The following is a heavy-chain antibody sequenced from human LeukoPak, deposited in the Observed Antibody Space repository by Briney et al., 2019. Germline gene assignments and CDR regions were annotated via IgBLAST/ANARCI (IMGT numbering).Heavy chain of an antibody. V-gene: IGHV3-66*01. J-gene: IGHJ4*02. CDR1: EFSVGSNY. CDR3: ARVQFYYYGSGRGFDY. CDR2: IYSGGST. Sequence: GGSLRLSCAASEFSVGSNYMTWVRQAPGKGLEWVSLIYSGGSTYYADSVKGRFTISRDNSKNTLYLRMNSLRAEDTAVYYCARVQFYYYGSGRGFDYWGQGTLVTVSS. D-gene: IGHD3-10*01.